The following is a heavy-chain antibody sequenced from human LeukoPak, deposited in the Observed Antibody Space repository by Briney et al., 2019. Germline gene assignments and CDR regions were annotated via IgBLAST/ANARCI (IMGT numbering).Heavy chain of an antibody. CDR2: IYHSGST. J-gene: IGHJ4*02. V-gene: IGHV4-4*02. CDR3: ARGSYQLWLIFDY. CDR1: GGSISSSNW. Sequence: SETLSLTCAVSGGSISSSNWWSWVRQPPGKGLEWIGEIYHSGSTNYNPSLKSRVTISVDKSKNQFSLKLSSVTAADTAVYYCARGSYQLWLIFDYWGQGTLVTVSS. D-gene: IGHD5-18*01.